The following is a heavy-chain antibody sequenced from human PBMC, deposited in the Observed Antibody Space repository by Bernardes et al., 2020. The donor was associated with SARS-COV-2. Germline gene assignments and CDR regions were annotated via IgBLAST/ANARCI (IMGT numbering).Heavy chain of an antibody. CDR3: ARGGPGSSSSGLVWFDP. CDR2: IYYSGST. CDR1: GGSISSSTYY. Sequence: SETLSLTCTVSGGSISSSTYYWGWIRQPPGKGLEWIGSIYYSGSTYYNPSLKSRVTISVDTSKNQFSLKLRSVTAADTAVYYCARGGPGSSSSGLVWFDPWGQGTLVTVSS. V-gene: IGHV4-39*01. J-gene: IGHJ5*02. D-gene: IGHD6-6*01.